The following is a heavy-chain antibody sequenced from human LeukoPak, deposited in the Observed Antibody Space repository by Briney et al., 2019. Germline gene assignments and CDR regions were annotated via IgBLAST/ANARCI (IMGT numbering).Heavy chain of an antibody. V-gene: IGHV3-30*04. CDR2: ISYDGSYK. J-gene: IGHJ4*03. Sequence: GGSLRLSCAASGFIFSNYAMHWVRQAPGKGLEWVAGISYDGSYKYYAHCEKGRDTISRDNSENTLYLEMNSLRAEDTAIYYCARGGYGDYRRGDYWGQGTLVTVSS. D-gene: IGHD4-17*01. CDR1: GFIFSNYA. CDR3: ARGGYGDYRRGDY.